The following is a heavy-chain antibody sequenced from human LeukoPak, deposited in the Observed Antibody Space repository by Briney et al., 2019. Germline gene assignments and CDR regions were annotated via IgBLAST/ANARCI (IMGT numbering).Heavy chain of an antibody. D-gene: IGHD2-2*01. V-gene: IGHV3-21*01. Sequence: KPGGSLRLSCAASGFTFSSYSMNWVRQAPGKGLEWVSSISSSSNYIYYADSVKGRFTISRDNSKNTLYVQMNSLRAEDTAVYYCARGRGYCSSTSCHSPDYWGQGTLVTVSS. CDR2: ISSSSNYI. CDR1: GFTFSSYS. J-gene: IGHJ4*02. CDR3: ARGRGYCSSTSCHSPDY.